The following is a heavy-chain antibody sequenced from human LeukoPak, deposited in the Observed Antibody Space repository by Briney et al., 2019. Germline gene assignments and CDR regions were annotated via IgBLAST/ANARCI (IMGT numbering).Heavy chain of an antibody. D-gene: IGHD6-19*01. CDR3: AREGIAVAGLDTFDY. CDR1: GYTFTGYY. Sequence: ASVKVSCKASGYTFTGYYMHWVRQAPGQGLEWMGWINPNSGGTNYAQKFQGRVTMTRDTSISTAYMEPSRLRSDDTAVYYCAREGIAVAGLDTFDYWGQGTLVTVSS. J-gene: IGHJ4*02. V-gene: IGHV1-2*02. CDR2: INPNSGGT.